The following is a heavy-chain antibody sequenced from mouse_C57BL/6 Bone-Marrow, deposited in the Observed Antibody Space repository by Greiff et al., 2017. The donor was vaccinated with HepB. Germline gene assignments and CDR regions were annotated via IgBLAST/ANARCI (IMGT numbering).Heavy chain of an antibody. CDR3: ARCYSYYYGSSQYYFDY. V-gene: IGHV1-50*01. Sequence: QVQLKQPGAELVKPGASVKLSCKASGYTFTSYWMQWVKQRPGQGLEWIGEIDPSDSYTNYNQKFKGKATLTVDTSSSTAYMQLSSLTSEDPAVYYCARCYSYYYGSSQYYFDYWGQGTTLTVSS. D-gene: IGHD1-1*01. J-gene: IGHJ2*01. CDR2: IDPSDSYT. CDR1: GYTFTSYW.